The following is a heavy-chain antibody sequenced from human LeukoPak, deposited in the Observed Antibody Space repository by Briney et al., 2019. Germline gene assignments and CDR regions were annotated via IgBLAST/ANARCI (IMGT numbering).Heavy chain of an antibody. Sequence: GGSLRLSCAASGFTFSSYGMHWVRQAPGKGLEWVSAISGSGGSTYYADSVKGRFTISRDNSKNTLYLQMNSLRAEDTAVYYCAKDPRITIFGVVIKPKYYFDYWGQGTLITVSS. CDR2: ISGSGGST. J-gene: IGHJ4*02. D-gene: IGHD3-3*01. V-gene: IGHV3-23*01. CDR3: AKDPRITIFGVVIKPKYYFDY. CDR1: GFTFSSYG.